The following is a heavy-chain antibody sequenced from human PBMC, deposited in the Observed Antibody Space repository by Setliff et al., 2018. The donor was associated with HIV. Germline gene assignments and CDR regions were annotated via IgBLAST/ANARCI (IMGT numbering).Heavy chain of an antibody. Sequence: KPSETLSLTCTVSGGSISSSSYYWDWIRQAPGKGLEWVSYISSSSSYTNYADSVKGRFTISGDNAKNSLYLQMNSLRAEDTAVYYCARASYYYDSSGWVDYWGQGTLVTVSS. D-gene: IGHD3-22*01. CDR2: ISSSSSYT. CDR1: GGSISSSSYY. V-gene: IGHV3-11*03. CDR3: ARASYYYDSSGWVDY. J-gene: IGHJ4*02.